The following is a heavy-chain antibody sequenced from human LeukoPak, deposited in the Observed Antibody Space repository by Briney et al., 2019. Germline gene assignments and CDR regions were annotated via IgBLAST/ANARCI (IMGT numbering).Heavy chain of an antibody. V-gene: IGHV3-30*02. CDR2: IRYDGSNK. CDR1: GFTFSSYG. J-gene: IGHJ4*02. CDR3: AKDSTYYDSSGEGGY. D-gene: IGHD3-22*01. Sequence: PGGSLILSCAASGFTFSSYGMHWVRQAPGKGLEWVAFIRYDGSNKYYADSVKGRFTISRDNSKNTLYLQMNSLRAEDTAVYYCAKDSTYYDSSGEGGYWGQGTLVTVSS.